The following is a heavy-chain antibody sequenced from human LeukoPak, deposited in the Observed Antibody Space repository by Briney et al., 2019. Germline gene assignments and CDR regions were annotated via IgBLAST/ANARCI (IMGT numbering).Heavy chain of an antibody. D-gene: IGHD3-3*02. Sequence: GESLKISCAASGFTFSSYAMSWVRQAPGKGLEWVSAISGSSGSADNTYYADSVKGRFTISRDNSKNTLYLQMKSLRAEDTAVYYCAKDQSHFWSPFDYWGQGTLVSVSS. CDR2: ISGSSGSADNT. V-gene: IGHV3-23*01. J-gene: IGHJ4*02. CDR1: GFTFSSYA. CDR3: AKDQSHFWSPFDY.